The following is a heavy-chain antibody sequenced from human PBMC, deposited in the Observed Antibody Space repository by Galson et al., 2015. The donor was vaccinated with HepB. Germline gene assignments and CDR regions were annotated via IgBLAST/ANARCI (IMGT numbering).Heavy chain of an antibody. CDR3: ARAGYKANGGYSHY. CDR1: EFTFSNYW. CDR2: ISYDGSNK. D-gene: IGHD3-22*01. V-gene: IGHV3-30-3*01. Sequence: SLRLSCAASEFTFSNYWMNWVRQAPGKGLEWVAVISYDGSNKNYADSVNGRYTISRDNSKNTLYLQVNSLQADDTAVYYCARAGYKANGGYSHYWGQGTLVTVSS. J-gene: IGHJ4*02.